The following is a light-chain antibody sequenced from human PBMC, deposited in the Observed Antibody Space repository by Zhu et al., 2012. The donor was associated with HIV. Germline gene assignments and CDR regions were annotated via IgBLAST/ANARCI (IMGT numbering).Light chain of an antibody. CDR3: QKYNGAPRT. V-gene: IGKV1-27*01. CDR2: AAS. J-gene: IGKJ1*01. Sequence: DIQMTQSPSSLSVSIGDRVTITCRASQDINFHLAWYQQKPGKVPKLVISAASTLQSGVPSRFSGSGSGTDFTLTISSLQPEDAATYYCQKYNGAPRTFGQGTKVEIK. CDR1: QDINFH.